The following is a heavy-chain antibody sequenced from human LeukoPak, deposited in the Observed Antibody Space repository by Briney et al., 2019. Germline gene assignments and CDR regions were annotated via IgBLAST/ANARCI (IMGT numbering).Heavy chain of an antibody. Sequence: GGSLRLSCAASGFTFSSYEMNWVRQAPGKGLEWVSYISSSGSTIYYADSVKGRFTISRDNAKNSLYLQMNSLRAEGTAVYYCATTMVRGFYMDYWGQGTLVTVSS. CDR1: GFTFSSYE. D-gene: IGHD3-10*01. J-gene: IGHJ4*02. CDR3: ATTMVRGFYMDY. V-gene: IGHV3-48*03. CDR2: ISSSGSTI.